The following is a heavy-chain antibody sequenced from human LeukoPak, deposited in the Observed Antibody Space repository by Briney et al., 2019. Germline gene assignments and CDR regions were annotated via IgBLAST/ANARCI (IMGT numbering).Heavy chain of an antibody. V-gene: IGHV3-30-3*01. J-gene: IGHJ4*02. Sequence: GGSLRLSCVASGFSIRTFWMTWVRQAPGKGLEWVAVISYDGSNKYYADSVKGRFTISRDSSKNTLYLQMNSLRAEDTAVYYCARSGGVTFDYWGQGTLVTVSS. CDR3: ARSGGVTFDY. CDR2: ISYDGSNK. D-gene: IGHD3-16*01. CDR1: GFSIRTFW.